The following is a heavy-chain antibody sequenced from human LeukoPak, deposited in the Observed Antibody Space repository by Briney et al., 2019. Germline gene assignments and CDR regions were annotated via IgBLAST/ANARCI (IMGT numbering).Heavy chain of an antibody. D-gene: IGHD4-17*01. CDR2: LWYDGTTE. Sequence: GGSLRLSCAASGFTLTSYAMSWVRQAPNKGLEWVAVLWYDGTTEYYGDSVKGRFTISRDTSKNTLYLQMHSLRAEDTAVYYCAGASSYGWLDPWGQGTLVTVSS. V-gene: IGHV3-33*08. CDR1: GFTLTSYA. J-gene: IGHJ5*02. CDR3: AGASSYGWLDP.